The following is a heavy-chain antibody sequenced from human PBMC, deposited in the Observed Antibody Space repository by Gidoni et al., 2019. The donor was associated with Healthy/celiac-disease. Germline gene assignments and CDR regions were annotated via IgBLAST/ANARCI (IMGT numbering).Heavy chain of an antibody. J-gene: IGHJ6*02. CDR1: GGSISSYY. V-gene: IGHV4-59*01. Sequence: QVQLQESGPGLVKPSATLSLTCTVSGGSISSYYWSWIRQPPGKGLEWIGYIYYSGSTNYNPSLKSRVTISVDTSKNQFSLKLSSVTAADTAVYYCARARFLEHYYYYGMDVWGQGTTVTVSS. CDR3: ARARFLEHYYYYGMDV. D-gene: IGHD3-3*01. CDR2: IYYSGST.